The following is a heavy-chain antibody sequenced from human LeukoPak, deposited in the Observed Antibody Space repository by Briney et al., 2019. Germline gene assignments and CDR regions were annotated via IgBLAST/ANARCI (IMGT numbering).Heavy chain of an antibody. CDR3: ARESYGADDAFDI. J-gene: IGHJ3*02. Sequence: GGSLRLSYAASGFTFSSYWMHWVRQAPGKGLVWVSRINSDGSSTSYADSVKGRFTISRDNAKNTLYLQMNSLRAEDTAVYYCARESYGADDAFDIWGQGTMVTVSS. CDR2: INSDGSST. D-gene: IGHD4-17*01. V-gene: IGHV3-74*01. CDR1: GFTFSSYW.